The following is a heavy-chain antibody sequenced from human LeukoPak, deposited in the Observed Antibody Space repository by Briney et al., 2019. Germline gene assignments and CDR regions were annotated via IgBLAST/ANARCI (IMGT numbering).Heavy chain of an antibody. J-gene: IGHJ4*02. V-gene: IGHV4-59*01. CDR2: IYYSGT. CDR1: GDSISSYY. D-gene: IGHD3-9*01. CDR3: ARGLRSFDSSSPFDY. Sequence: PSETLSLTCTVSGDSISSYYWSWIRQPPGKGLEWIGYIYYSGTNYNPSLKSRVTISVDTSKNQFSLKLSSVTAADTAVYYCARGLRSFDSSSPFDYWGQGTLVTVSS.